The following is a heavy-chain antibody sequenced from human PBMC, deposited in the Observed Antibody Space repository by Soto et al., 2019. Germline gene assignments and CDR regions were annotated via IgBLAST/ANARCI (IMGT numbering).Heavy chain of an antibody. CDR2: IYYSGST. D-gene: IGHD3-16*02. J-gene: IGHJ4*02. V-gene: IGHV4-61*01. Sequence: NPSETLSLTCTVSGGSVSSGSYYWSWIRQPPGKGLEWIGYIYYSGSTNYNPSLKSRVTISVDTSKNQFSLKLSSVTAADTAVYYCARHDAYYDYIWGTYRLEPFDYWGQGTLVTVSS. CDR1: GGSVSSGSYY. CDR3: ARHDAYYDYIWGTYRLEPFDY.